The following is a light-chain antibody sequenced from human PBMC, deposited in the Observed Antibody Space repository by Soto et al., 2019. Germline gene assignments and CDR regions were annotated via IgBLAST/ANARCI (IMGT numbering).Light chain of an antibody. J-gene: IGLJ2*01. CDR3: SSCTSSSTVV. CDR1: SSDVGGYNY. Sequence: QSVLTQPASVSGSPGQSITISCTGTSSDVGGYNYVSWYQQHPGKAPKLMIYEVSNRPSGVSNRFSGSKSGNTASLTISGLQAEDEADYYCSSCTSSSTVVSGGGTKLTVL. CDR2: EVS. V-gene: IGLV2-14*01.